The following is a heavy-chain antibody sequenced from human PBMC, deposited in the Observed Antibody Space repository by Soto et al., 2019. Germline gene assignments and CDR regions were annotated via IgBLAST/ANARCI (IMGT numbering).Heavy chain of an antibody. Sequence: PGGSLRLSCAASGFSPYWMSWFRQAPGKGLEWVANIKQDGTEKYYVDSVKGRFTISRDNANHSLYLQMNSLRAEDTAVYYCARDADHDGIDYWGQGTLVTVSS. CDR2: IKQDGTEK. CDR1: GFSPYW. V-gene: IGHV3-7*01. J-gene: IGHJ4*02. CDR3: ARDADHDGIDY. D-gene: IGHD1-1*01.